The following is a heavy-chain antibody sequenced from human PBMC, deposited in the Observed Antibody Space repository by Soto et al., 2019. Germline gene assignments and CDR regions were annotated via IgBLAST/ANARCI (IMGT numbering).Heavy chain of an antibody. CDR1: GFTFSSYW. CDR2: INSDGSST. Sequence: GGSLRLSCAASGFTFSSYWMHWVRQAPGKGLVWVSRINSDGSSTSYADSVKGRFTISRDNAKNTLYLQMNSLRAEDTAVYYCARVVHFRLSTVISRGSWPNWGQGTLVTVSS. J-gene: IGHJ4*02. V-gene: IGHV3-74*01. CDR3: ARVVHFRLSTVISRGSWPN. D-gene: IGHD4-17*01.